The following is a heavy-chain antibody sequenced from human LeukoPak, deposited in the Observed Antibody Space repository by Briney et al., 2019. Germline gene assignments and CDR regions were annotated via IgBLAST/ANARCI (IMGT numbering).Heavy chain of an antibody. V-gene: IGHV4-59*08. Sequence: SETLSLTCTVSGGSISSYYWSWIRQPPGKGLEWIGYIYYSGSTNYNPSLKSRATISVDTSKNQFSLKLSSVTAADTAVYYCARANCGGDCLSYYYYYYMDVWGKGTTVTISS. J-gene: IGHJ6*03. CDR2: IYYSGST. CDR3: ARANCGGDCLSYYYYYYMDV. CDR1: GGSISSYY. D-gene: IGHD2-21*02.